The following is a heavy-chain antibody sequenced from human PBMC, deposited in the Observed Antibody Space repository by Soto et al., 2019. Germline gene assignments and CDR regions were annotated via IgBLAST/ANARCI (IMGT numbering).Heavy chain of an antibody. D-gene: IGHD3-9*01. CDR1: GYTFTSYG. CDR3: ARDPMTGYLQFDY. Sequence: QVQLVQSGAEVKKPGASVKVSCKASGYTFTSYGISWVRQAPGQGLEWIGWTSAYNGNTNYAQKSQGRVTMATDTSTTTAYMELRSLRSDHTAVYYCARDPMTGYLQFDYWGQGTLVTVSS. CDR2: TSAYNGNT. V-gene: IGHV1-18*01. J-gene: IGHJ4*02.